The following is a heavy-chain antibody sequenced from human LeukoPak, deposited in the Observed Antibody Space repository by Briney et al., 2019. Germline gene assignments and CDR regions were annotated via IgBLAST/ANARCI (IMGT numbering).Heavy chain of an antibody. D-gene: IGHD1-26*01. CDR1: GFTFSSYE. CDR2: ISSSNSTI. Sequence: GGSLRLSCAASGFTFSSYEMNWVRQAPGKGLEWVSYISSSNSTIYYADSVKGRFTISRDNAKNSLYLQMNSLRAEDTAVYYCARDPYSGIDYWGQGTLVTVSS. V-gene: IGHV3-48*03. J-gene: IGHJ4*02. CDR3: ARDPYSGIDY.